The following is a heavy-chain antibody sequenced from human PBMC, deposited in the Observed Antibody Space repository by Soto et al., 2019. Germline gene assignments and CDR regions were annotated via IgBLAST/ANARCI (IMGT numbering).Heavy chain of an antibody. CDR2: ISGSTSYT. CDR1: GFSFSDYS. V-gene: IGHV3-21*01. D-gene: IGHD2-2*01. J-gene: IGHJ6*03. CDR3: ARDGAFCSGTGCRDYYHYMDF. Sequence: EVQLVESGGGLVKPGGSLRLSCAASGFSFSDYSMNWVRQAPGKGLEWVSSISGSTSYTYYADSLQGRFTVSRDNAEKSLYLHMNSLRAEDTAVYYCARDGAFCSGTGCRDYYHYMDFWGKGTTVTVSS.